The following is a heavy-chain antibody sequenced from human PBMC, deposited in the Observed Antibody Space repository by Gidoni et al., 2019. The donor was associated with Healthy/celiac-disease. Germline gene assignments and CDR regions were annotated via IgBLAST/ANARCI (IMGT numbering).Heavy chain of an antibody. CDR2: IYHSGSP. Sequence: QVQLQESGPGLVKPSETLSITCAASGYSISSGHYWGWLRQHPGKGLELIGVIYHSGSPSDHPSLKSRVTISVDTPKNQFSLKLSSVTAADTAVYYCASTDSRINWFDPWGQGTLVTVSS. CDR1: GYSISSGHY. V-gene: IGHV4-38-2*01. J-gene: IGHJ5*02. D-gene: IGHD4-17*01. CDR3: ASTDSRINWFDP.